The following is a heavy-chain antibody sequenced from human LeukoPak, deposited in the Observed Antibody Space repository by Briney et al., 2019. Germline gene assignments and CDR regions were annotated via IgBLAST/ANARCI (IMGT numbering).Heavy chain of an antibody. Sequence: GGSLRLSCAASGFTFSSSVMSWVRQAPGKGLEWVSAISSSGGNTDNADSLKGRFTISRDNSKDTLYLQMNSLRVEDTAVYYCARRMSGAKDVWGKGTTVTVSP. V-gene: IGHV3-23*01. CDR1: GFTFSSSV. CDR2: ISSSGGNT. CDR3: ARRMSGAKDV. J-gene: IGHJ6*04. D-gene: IGHD7-27*01.